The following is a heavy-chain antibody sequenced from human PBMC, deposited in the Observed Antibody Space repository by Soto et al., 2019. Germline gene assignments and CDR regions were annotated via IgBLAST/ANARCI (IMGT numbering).Heavy chain of an antibody. J-gene: IGHJ2*01. CDR3: ARPRGTTPAVWYFDL. Sequence: QVQLQESGPGLVMPSATLSLTCTVSGDYISSHYWSWIRQPPGKGLDWLGYVYHSGKTDSNPSLQTRVTISMDTSKNQISLSLTSVTAADTAVYYCARPRGTTPAVWYFDLWGRGTLVTVSS. CDR1: GDYISSHY. D-gene: IGHD2-2*01. CDR2: VYHSGKT. V-gene: IGHV4-59*08.